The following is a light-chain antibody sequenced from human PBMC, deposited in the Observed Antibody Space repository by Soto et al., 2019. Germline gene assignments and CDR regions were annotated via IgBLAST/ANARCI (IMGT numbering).Light chain of an antibody. CDR1: QGVSTW. Sequence: DIQMTQSPSTLSASVGDRVTITCRASQGVSTWLAWYQQKPGKAPNLLIYTASSLQSGVPSRFSGSGSGTDFTLTINGLQPEDFATYYCQQAASFPITFGQGTRLE. V-gene: IGKV1-12*01. J-gene: IGKJ5*01. CDR3: QQAASFPIT. CDR2: TAS.